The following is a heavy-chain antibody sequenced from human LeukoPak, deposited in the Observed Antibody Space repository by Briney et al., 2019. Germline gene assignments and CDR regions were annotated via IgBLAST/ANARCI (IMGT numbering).Heavy chain of an antibody. CDR3: ARDSLGDLDF. CDR1: GLSITNYW. Sequence: GGSLRLSCAVSGLSITNYWMAWVRQAPGKGLEWVANISPDGSNRNYTDSVKGRFTISRDNAENSLHLQLNSLRGEDSAVYYCARDSLGDLDFWGQGTLVTVSS. J-gene: IGHJ4*02. V-gene: IGHV3-7*01. CDR2: ISPDGSNR.